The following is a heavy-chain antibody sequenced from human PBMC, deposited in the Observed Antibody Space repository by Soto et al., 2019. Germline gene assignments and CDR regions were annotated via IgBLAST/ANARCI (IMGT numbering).Heavy chain of an antibody. V-gene: IGHV3-23*01. CDR3: ARRSQYNRGTFAY. J-gene: IGHJ4*02. CDR2: ITNSGDST. D-gene: IGHD1-1*01. Sequence: GGSLRLSCAASGFTFSSYAMNWVRQAPGKGLEWVSAITNSGDSTYYADSVKGRFTIPRDNSENTLYLQMNGLRAEDTAVYYWARRSQYNRGTFAYCGQGTLVTVSS. CDR1: GFTFSSYA.